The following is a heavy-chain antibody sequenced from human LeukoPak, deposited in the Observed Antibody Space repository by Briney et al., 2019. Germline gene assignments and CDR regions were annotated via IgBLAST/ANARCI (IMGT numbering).Heavy chain of an antibody. CDR3: ARGYYHDSGTGLAYFDY. D-gene: IGHD3-10*01. V-gene: IGHV3-33*01. J-gene: IGHJ4*02. CDR2: IWYDGSNK. CDR1: GFSFSTYG. Sequence: PGRSLRLSCAASGFSFSTYGMHWVRQAPGKGLEWVALIWYDGSNKYYADPVKGRFTISRDNSKNTVYLQMNSLTSDDTSLYYCARGYYHDSGTGLAYFDYWGQGTLVTVSS.